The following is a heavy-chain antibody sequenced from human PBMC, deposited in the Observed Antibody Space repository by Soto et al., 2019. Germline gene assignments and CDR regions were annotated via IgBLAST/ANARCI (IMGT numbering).Heavy chain of an antibody. CDR1: GFTFSNYS. V-gene: IGHV3-21*01. Sequence: GGSLRLSCAASGFTFSNYSMNWVLQAPGKGLEWVSSISTSSGYRYYADSVKGRFTISRDNAKKSLYLQMNSLRAEDTAVYYCARDLHDYVSFRFDPWGQGTLVTVSS. CDR2: ISTSSGYR. CDR3: ARDLHDYVSFRFDP. D-gene: IGHD3-16*01. J-gene: IGHJ5*02.